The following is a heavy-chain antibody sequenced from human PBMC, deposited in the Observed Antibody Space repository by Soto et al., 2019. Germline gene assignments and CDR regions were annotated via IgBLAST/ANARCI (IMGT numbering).Heavy chain of an antibody. CDR2: ISCGVRPI. CDR1: GFTFSTFS. Sequence: EVQLVESGGGSVQPGGSLRLSCAASGFTFSTFSMNWVRQAPGRGLEWISYISCGVRPIPYADSVKGRFTISRDNAKISLYLQMDSLTDEDTAVYYCARDLGWAFDSWGQGTLVTVSS. J-gene: IGHJ4*02. V-gene: IGHV3-48*02. CDR3: ARDLGWAFDS. D-gene: IGHD6-19*01.